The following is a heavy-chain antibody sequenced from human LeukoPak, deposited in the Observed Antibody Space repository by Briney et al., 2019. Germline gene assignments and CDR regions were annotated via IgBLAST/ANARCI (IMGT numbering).Heavy chain of an antibody. J-gene: IGHJ4*02. Sequence: GGSLRLSCAASGFTFSSYAMSWVRQAPGKGLEWVAVISYDGSNKYYADSVKGRFTISRDNSKNTLYLQMNSLRAEDTAVYYCAKDSVGGSRGYDYWGQGTLVTVSS. CDR2: ISYDGSNK. V-gene: IGHV3-30*18. D-gene: IGHD6-13*01. CDR1: GFTFSSYA. CDR3: AKDSVGGSRGYDY.